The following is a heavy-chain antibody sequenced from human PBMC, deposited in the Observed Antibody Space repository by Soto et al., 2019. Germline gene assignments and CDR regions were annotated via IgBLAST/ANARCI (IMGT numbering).Heavy chain of an antibody. CDR1: GGSISSGGYY. D-gene: IGHD3-22*01. J-gene: IGHJ5*02. CDR2: IYYSGST. Sequence: SDTLSLTCTVSGGSISSGGYYWSWIRQHPWKGLEWIGYIYYSGSTYYNPSLKSRVTISVDTSKNQFSLKLSSVTAADTAVYYCARDQGLDYYDSSGYPNGFDPWGQGXLVTVYS. V-gene: IGHV4-31*03. CDR3: ARDQGLDYYDSSGYPNGFDP.